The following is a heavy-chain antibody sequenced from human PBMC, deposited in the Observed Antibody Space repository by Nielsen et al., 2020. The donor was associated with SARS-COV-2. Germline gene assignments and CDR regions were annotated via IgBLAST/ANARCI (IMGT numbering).Heavy chain of an antibody. Sequence: GESLKTSCAASGFTFSSYWLSWVRQAPGKGLELVANIQQDGSANYYVDSVKGRFTISRDNAKNSLYLQMNSLRAEDTALYHCARGSAYYDFWSGEDYYYYGMDVWGQGTTVTVSS. V-gene: IGHV3-7*03. CDR1: GFTFSSYW. CDR2: IQQDGSAN. D-gene: IGHD3-3*01. J-gene: IGHJ6*02. CDR3: ARGSAYYDFWSGEDYYYYGMDV.